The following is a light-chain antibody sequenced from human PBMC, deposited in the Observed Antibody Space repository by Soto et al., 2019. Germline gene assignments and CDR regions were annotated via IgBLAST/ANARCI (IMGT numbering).Light chain of an antibody. CDR2: KTS. CDR1: ETIFNW. CDR3: QHRHTHPYT. Sequence: DIQMTQSPSTLSASVGDRVTITCRASETIFNWLAWYQKKPGKAPKLLIYKTSSLQDGVPSRFRGSGSGTEFSLTISSLRPDDVATYYCQHRHTHPYTYGGGTSLEI. J-gene: IGKJ4*01. V-gene: IGKV1-5*03.